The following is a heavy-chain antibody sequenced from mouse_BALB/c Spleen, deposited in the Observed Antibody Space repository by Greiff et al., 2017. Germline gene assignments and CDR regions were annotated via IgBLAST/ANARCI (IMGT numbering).Heavy chain of an antibody. Sequence: EVQLVESGGGLVKPGGSLKLSCAASGFAFSSYDMSWVRQTPEKRLEWVAYISSGGGSTYYPDTVKGRFTISRDNAKNTLYLQMSSLKSEDTAMYYCGRHAAMDYWGQGTSVTVSS. CDR2: ISSGGGST. J-gene: IGHJ4*01. V-gene: IGHV5-12-1*01. CDR3: GRHAAMDY. CDR1: GFAFSSYD.